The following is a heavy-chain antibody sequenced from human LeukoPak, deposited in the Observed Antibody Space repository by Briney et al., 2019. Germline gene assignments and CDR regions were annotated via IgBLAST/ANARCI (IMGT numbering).Heavy chain of an antibody. CDR2: ISSSSSTI. V-gene: IGHV3-48*02. D-gene: IGHD3-22*01. CDR3: ARIVYDSSGYIDY. CDR1: GFTFSSYS. Sequence: TGGSLRLSCVASGFTFSSYSMNWLRQAPGKGLEWGSYISSSSSTIYYADSVKGRFAISRDNAKKSLYLQMNSLRDEDKAVYYCARIVYDSSGYIDYWGQGTLVTVSS. J-gene: IGHJ4*02.